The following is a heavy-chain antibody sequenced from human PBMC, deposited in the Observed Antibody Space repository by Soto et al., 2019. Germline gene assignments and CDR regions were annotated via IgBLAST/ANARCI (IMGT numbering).Heavy chain of an antibody. CDR3: ARGLFDSSGYSYSDH. J-gene: IGHJ4*02. V-gene: IGHV1-46*01. CDR1: GFTFTRHY. Sequence: ASVKVSCKASGFTFTRHYIHWVRQAPGQGLEWMGIINPSGGGTTYAQKFQGRVAVTRDTSTSTVYMELSSLRSEDTGVYLCARGLFDSSGYSYSDHWGQGTPVTVSS. D-gene: IGHD3-22*01. CDR2: INPSGGGT.